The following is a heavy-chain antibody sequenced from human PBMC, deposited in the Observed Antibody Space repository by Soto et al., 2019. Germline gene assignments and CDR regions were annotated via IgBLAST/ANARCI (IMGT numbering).Heavy chain of an antibody. Sequence: GGSLRLSCAASGFSFSDYWMTWVSQAPGKGLEWVANIKQDGSEKYYVDSVRGRFTISRDNANNALFLQMDSPGAEDTAVYYCKREIWRSAPGGQETKAPVPS. CDR2: IKQDGSEK. J-gene: IGHJ5*02. V-gene: IGHV3-7*05. D-gene: IGHD3-3*01. CDR3: KREIWRSAP. CDR1: GFSFSDYW.